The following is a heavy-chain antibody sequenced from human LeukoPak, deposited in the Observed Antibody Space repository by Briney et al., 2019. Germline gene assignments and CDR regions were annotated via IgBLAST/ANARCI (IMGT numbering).Heavy chain of an antibody. CDR3: ANGGILGSTHFDF. CDR1: GFTFNSYA. V-gene: IGHV3-23*01. D-gene: IGHD1-26*01. Sequence: GGSLRLSCAASGFTFNSYAMSWVRQAPGKGLEWVSAISGNGGGIDYADSVRGRFTISRDNSKNTLYLQMNSLRADDTAIYYCANGGILGSTHFDFWGQGTLVTVSS. CDR2: ISGNGGGI. J-gene: IGHJ4*02.